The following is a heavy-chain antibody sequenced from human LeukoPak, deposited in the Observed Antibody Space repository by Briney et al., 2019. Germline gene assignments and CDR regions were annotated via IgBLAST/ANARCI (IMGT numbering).Heavy chain of an antibody. CDR2: ISAYNGNT. Sequence: ASVKVSCKASGYTFTCYGISWVRQAPGQGLEWMGWISAYNGNTNYAQKLQGRVTMTTDTSTSTAYMELRSLRSDDTAVYYCARSCLWFGEFAVGYFDYWGQGTLVTVSS. CDR3: ARSCLWFGEFAVGYFDY. V-gene: IGHV1-18*01. J-gene: IGHJ4*02. CDR1: GYTFTCYG. D-gene: IGHD3-10*01.